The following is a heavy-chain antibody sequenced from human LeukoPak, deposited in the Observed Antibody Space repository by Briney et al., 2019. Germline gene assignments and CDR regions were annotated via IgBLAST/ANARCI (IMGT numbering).Heavy chain of an antibody. J-gene: IGHJ6*03. D-gene: IGHD5-12*01. CDR1: GGTFSSYA. V-gene: IGHV1-69*05. Sequence: SVKVSCKSSGGTFSSYAISWVRQAPGQGLEWMGRIIPIFGTANYAQKFQGRVTITTDESTSTAYMELSSLRSEDTAVYYCAAPIVATIPAVDYYYMDVWGKGTAVTVS. CDR2: IIPIFGTA. CDR3: AAPIVATIPAVDYYYMDV.